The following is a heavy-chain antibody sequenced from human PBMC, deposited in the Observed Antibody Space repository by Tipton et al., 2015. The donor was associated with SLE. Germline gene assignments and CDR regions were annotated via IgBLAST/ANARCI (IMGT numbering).Heavy chain of an antibody. V-gene: IGHV3-23*01. CDR2: VSGDSGST. J-gene: IGHJ5*01. Sequence: SLRLSCTASGLTFAGHAISWVRQAPGKGLEWISGVSGDSGSTYYADSVKGRFTISRDNSKNTLYLQMNSLRVEDTAMYFCARESDFWSGYKNWFDSWGQGTLVTVAS. CDR3: ARESDFWSGYKNWFDS. D-gene: IGHD3-3*01. CDR1: GLTFAGHA.